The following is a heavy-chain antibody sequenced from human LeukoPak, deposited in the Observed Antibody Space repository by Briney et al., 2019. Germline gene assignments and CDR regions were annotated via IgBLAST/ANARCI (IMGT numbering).Heavy chain of an antibody. CDR3: ARVAQRYCSSTSCYSLGALYYYYGMDV. D-gene: IGHD2-2*01. V-gene: IGHV1-2*02. CDR1: GYTFTGYY. Sequence: ASVKVSCKASGYTFTGYYMHWVRQAPGQGLEWMGWINPNSGGTNYAQKFQGRVTMTRDTSISTAYMELSSLRSEDTAVYYCARVAQRYCSSTSCYSLGALYYYYGMDVWGQGTTVTVSS. CDR2: INPNSGGT. J-gene: IGHJ6*02.